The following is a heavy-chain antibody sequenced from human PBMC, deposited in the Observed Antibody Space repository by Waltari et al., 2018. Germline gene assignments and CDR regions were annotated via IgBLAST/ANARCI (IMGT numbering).Heavy chain of an antibody. CDR2: IRHPGNT. J-gene: IGHJ5*02. V-gene: IGHV4-34*01. CDR3: TRGGNYDFWSHSPFVDP. CDR1: GASFSSYY. Sequence: QVQLQQWGAGLLKPSETLSLTCSVSGASFSSYYWGWVRHVPGKGLEWIGRIRHPGNTNCSPSLQSRVAISIDTSRNQCSLRVFSVTAADTGLYFCTRGGNYDFWSHSPFVDPWGQGTQVSVSS. D-gene: IGHD3-3*01.